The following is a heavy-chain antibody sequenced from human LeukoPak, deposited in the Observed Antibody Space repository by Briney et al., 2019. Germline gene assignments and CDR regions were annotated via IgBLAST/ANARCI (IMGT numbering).Heavy chain of an antibody. CDR3: ARLVPTITYFDY. D-gene: IGHD5-12*01. CDR2: IYPGDSDT. V-gene: IGHV5-51*01. CDR1: GYPFTSYW. J-gene: IGHJ4*02. Sequence: GESLKISCKGSGYPFTSYWIGWVRQIPGKGLEGMGIIYPGDSDTRYSPSFQGQVTISADKSISTAYLQWSSLKASGTAMYYCARLVPTITYFDYWGQGTLVTVSS.